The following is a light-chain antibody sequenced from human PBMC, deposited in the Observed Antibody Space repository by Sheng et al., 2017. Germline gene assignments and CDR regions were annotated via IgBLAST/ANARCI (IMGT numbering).Light chain of an antibody. V-gene: IGKV3-20*01. CDR1: QSVRSF. J-gene: IGKJ2*01. CDR2: GAS. CDR3: QQYGSSYT. Sequence: EIVLTQSPATLSLSPGERATLSCRASQSVRSFLAWYQQKPGQAPRLLIYGASSRATGIPDRFSGSGSGTDFTLTISSLEPEDFALYYCQQYGSSYTFGQGTKLEI.